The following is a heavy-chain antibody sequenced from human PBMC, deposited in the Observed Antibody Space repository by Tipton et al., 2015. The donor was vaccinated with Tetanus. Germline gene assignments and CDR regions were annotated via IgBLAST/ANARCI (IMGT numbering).Heavy chain of an antibody. J-gene: IGHJ5*02. V-gene: IGHV4-30-4*01. CDR1: GGSIISADHY. D-gene: IGHD2-8*02. CDR3: ARATSTGPAYNWFDP. CDR2: IYYSGTT. Sequence: TLSLTCTVSGGSIISADHYWSWIRQPPGKGLEWIGYIYYSGTTHYNPSLKSRVTISIDRSKNQLSLKLTSVTAADTAVYYCARATSTGPAYNWFDPWGQGTLVTVSS.